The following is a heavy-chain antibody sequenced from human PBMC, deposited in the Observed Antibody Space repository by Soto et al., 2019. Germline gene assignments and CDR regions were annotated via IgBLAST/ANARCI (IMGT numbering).Heavy chain of an antibody. J-gene: IGHJ6*02. CDR2: IHGGGNSA. CDR3: AKGPHYYGSGSQYGMDV. Sequence: GGSLRLSCAASGFTFSGYAMSWVRQAPGKGLEWVSVIHGGGNSAYYADSVKGRFTISRDNSKNTLYLQTSSLRGEDTAVYYFAKGPHYYGSGSQYGMDVWGQGTTVTVSS. CDR1: GFTFSGYA. V-gene: IGHV3-23*01. D-gene: IGHD3-10*01.